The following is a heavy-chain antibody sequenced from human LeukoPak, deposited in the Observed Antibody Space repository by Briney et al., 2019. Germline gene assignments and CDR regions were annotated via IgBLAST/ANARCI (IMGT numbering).Heavy chain of an antibody. CDR2: ISSSGSTI. CDR1: GFTFSDYY. V-gene: IGHV3-11*01. J-gene: IGHJ3*02. Sequence: GGSLRLSCAASGFTFSDYYMSWIRQAPGKGLEWVSYISSSGSTIYYADSVKGRFTISRDNAKNSLYLQMNSLRAEDTAVYYCARVLSWRNCSSTSCYHANAFDIWGQGTMVTVSS. CDR3: ARVLSWRNCSSTSCYHANAFDI. D-gene: IGHD2-2*01.